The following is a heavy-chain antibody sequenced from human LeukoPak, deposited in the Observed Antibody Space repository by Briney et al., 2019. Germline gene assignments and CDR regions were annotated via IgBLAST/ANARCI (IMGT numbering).Heavy chain of an antibody. Sequence: GGSLRLSCAASGFTVSSNYMSWFRQAPGKGLEGVSVIYSGGITYYPDSVKGRLTIPRDHSKNPLYLQMNSLREEDKAVYYCARGAEYCTNGVWYKYYYYYMDVWGKGTTVSVSS. V-gene: IGHV3-53*01. CDR2: IYSGGIT. J-gene: IGHJ6*03. CDR1: GFTVSSNY. D-gene: IGHD2-8*01. CDR3: ARGAEYCTNGVWYKYYYYYMDV.